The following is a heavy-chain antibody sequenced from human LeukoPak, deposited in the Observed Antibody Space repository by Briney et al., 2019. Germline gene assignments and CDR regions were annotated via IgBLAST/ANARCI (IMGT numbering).Heavy chain of an antibody. CDR1: GGSFRGYY. V-gene: IGHV4-34*01. D-gene: IGHD2-15*01. Sequence: PSETLSLTCAVYGGSFRGYYWSWIRQPPGKGREWIGEINHSGSTNYNPSIKSRVTISVDQSKNQFSLMLSSVTAADTAVYYCARSFCSGGSCYSVRYYYYGMDVWGQGTTVTVSS. CDR2: INHSGST. CDR3: ARSFCSGGSCYSVRYYYYGMDV. J-gene: IGHJ6*02.